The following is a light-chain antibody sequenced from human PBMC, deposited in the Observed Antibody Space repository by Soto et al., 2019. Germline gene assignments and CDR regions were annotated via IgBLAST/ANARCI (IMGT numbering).Light chain of an antibody. CDR3: QQYNKWPLS. Sequence: EIVMTQSPATLSVSPGERATVSCWASQSVRSDLAWYQQKPGQTPRLLIYGGSTRATGIPARFSGSGSGTDFTLTISSVQSEDFAVYYCQQYNKWPLSFGGGTKVEIK. V-gene: IGKV3-15*01. CDR1: QSVRSD. J-gene: IGKJ4*01. CDR2: GGS.